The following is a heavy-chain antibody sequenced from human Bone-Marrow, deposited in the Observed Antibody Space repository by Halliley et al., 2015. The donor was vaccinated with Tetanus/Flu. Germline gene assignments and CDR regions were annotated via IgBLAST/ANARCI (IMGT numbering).Heavy chain of an antibody. V-gene: IGHV3-23*01. CDR1: GFTFSSYT. J-gene: IGHJ5*02. Sequence: SLRLSCAASGFTFSSYTMGWVRQAPGKGLEWVSGISGNGGLTYYADSVKGRFTISRANSQNTLHLQMNSLRAEDNALYYCVRVLAIHELGGGANYNGFYPWGQGTLVAVS. D-gene: IGHD3-16*01. CDR3: VRVLAIHELGGGANYNGFYP. CDR2: ISGNGGLT.